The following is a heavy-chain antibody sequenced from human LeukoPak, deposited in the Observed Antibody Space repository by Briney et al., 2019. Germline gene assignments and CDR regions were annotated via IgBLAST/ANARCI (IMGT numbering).Heavy chain of an antibody. D-gene: IGHD2-21*01. Sequence: PGGSLRLSCEASGFIFSSYVMGWVRQAPGKGLEWVSSISVGGGDTFTADSVKGRFTITRENSKNTLYLQMMGLRVEGTAIYYCAKLNLGEMAYFDSWGQGILVTVSS. CDR2: ISVGGGDT. CDR1: GFIFSSYV. CDR3: AKLNLGEMAYFDS. V-gene: IGHV3-23*01. J-gene: IGHJ4*02.